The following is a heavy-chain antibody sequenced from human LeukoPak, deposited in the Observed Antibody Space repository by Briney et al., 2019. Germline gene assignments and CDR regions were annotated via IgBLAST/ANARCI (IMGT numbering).Heavy chain of an antibody. CDR3: ARAAAAGLASFDY. CDR1: GYTFTGYY. Sequence: ASVKVSCKASGYTFTGYYMHWVRQAPGQGLEWMGWINPNSGGTNYAQKFQGWVTMTRDTSISTAYMELSRLRSDDTAVYYCARAAAAGLASFDYWGQGTLVTVSS. J-gene: IGHJ4*02. CDR2: INPNSGGT. V-gene: IGHV1-2*04. D-gene: IGHD6-13*01.